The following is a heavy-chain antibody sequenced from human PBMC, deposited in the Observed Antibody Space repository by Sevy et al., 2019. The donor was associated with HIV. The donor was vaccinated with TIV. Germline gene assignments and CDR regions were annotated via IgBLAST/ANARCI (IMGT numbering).Heavy chain of an antibody. CDR2: IRGSGGST. V-gene: IGHV3-23*01. Sequence: GGSLRLSCAASGFTFSSYAMSWVRQAPGKGLEWVSAIRGSGGSTYYADSVKGRFTISRDNSKNTLYLQMNGLRAEDTAVYYCAKRGSGSYYIYPFDYWGQGTLVTVSS. CDR1: GFTFSSYA. J-gene: IGHJ4*02. D-gene: IGHD3-10*01. CDR3: AKRGSGSYYIYPFDY.